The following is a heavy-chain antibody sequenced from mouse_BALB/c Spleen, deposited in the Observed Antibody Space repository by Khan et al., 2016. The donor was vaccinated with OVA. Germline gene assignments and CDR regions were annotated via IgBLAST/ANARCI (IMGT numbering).Heavy chain of an antibody. D-gene: IGHD2-1*01. CDR1: GYTFTNFY. V-gene: IGHV1S81*02. CDR2: INPSNGGI. CDR3: SSSPLYSGNSNQAWFAY. Sequence: QVQLQQPGAELVKPGASVKLSCKASGYTFTNFYMYWVKQRPGQGLEWIGGINPSNGGINFNEKFKNKATLTVDKSYSTAYMQLSSLTSEASAVYYCSSSPLYSGNSNQAWFAYWGQGTLVTVSA. J-gene: IGHJ3*01.